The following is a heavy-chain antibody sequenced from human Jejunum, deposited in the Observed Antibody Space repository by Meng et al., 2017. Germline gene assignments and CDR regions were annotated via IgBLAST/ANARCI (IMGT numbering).Heavy chain of an antibody. J-gene: IGHJ5*02. CDR1: GGSIIHNDW. Sequence: GLRGASGPGLVNPPGTLSLTCDACGGSIIHNDWWGGLRQPPGKGLEWIGDIYHTGNTNYNPSLKSRVTITVDKSKNQLSLRLNSVTAADTALYYCARVRDCSTVSCESGIDPWGQGTLVTVSS. V-gene: IGHV4-4*03. CDR2: IYHTGNT. D-gene: IGHD2-15*01. CDR3: ARVRDCSTVSCESGIDP.